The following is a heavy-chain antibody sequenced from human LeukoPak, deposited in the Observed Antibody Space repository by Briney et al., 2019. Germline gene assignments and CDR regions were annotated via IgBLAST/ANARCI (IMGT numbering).Heavy chain of an antibody. Sequence: ASVKVSCKASGGTFSSYAISWVRQAPGQGLEWMGGIIPIFGTANYAQKFQGRVTITADESTSTAYMELSSLRSEDTAVYYCARDTATGTTRTPLYNWFDPWGQGTLVTVSS. D-gene: IGHD1-1*01. CDR3: ARDTATGTTRTPLYNWFDP. V-gene: IGHV1-69*13. CDR2: IIPIFGTA. J-gene: IGHJ5*02. CDR1: GGTFSSYA.